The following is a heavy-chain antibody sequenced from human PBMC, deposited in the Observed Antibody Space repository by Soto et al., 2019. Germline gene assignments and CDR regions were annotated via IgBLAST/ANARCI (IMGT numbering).Heavy chain of an antibody. D-gene: IGHD3-3*01. J-gene: IGHJ3*02. CDR3: ARSNLRYDFWSGYGGGAFDI. CDR2: IYYSGST. V-gene: IGHV4-39*01. Sequence: SETLSLTCTVCGGSISSSSYYWGWIRQPPGKGLEWIGSIYYSGSTYYNPSLKSRVTISVDTSKNQFSLKLSSVTAADTAVYYCARSNLRYDFWSGYGGGAFDIRGQGTMVTVSS. CDR1: GGSISSSSYY.